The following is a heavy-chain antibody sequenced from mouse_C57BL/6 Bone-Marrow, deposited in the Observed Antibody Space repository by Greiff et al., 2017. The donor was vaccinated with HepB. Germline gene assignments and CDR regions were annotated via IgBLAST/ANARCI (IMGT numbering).Heavy chain of an antibody. D-gene: IGHD1-1*01. V-gene: IGHV1-63*01. J-gene: IGHJ3*01. CDR3: ALDYYGSRGGFAY. CDR2: IYPGGGYT. CDR1: GYTFTNYW. Sequence: QVQLQQSGAELVRPGTSVKMSCKASGYTFTNYWIGWAKQRPGHGLEWIGDIYPGGGYTNYNEKFKGKATLTADKSSSTAYMQFSSLTSEDSAIYYCALDYYGSRGGFAYWGQGTLVTVSA.